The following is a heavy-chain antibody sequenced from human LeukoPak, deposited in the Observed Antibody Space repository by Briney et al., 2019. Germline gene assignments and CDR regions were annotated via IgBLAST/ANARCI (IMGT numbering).Heavy chain of an antibody. Sequence: GASVKVSCKASGYTFTGYYMHWVRQAPGQGLEWMGWINPNSGGTNYAQKLQGRVTMTTDTSTSTAYMELRSLRSDDTAVYYCARVVNLYSGYDSPWGGYYYYMDVWGKGTTVTVSS. J-gene: IGHJ6*03. CDR1: GYTFTGYY. CDR2: INPNSGGT. CDR3: ARVVNLYSGYDSPWGGYYYYMDV. V-gene: IGHV1-2*02. D-gene: IGHD5-12*01.